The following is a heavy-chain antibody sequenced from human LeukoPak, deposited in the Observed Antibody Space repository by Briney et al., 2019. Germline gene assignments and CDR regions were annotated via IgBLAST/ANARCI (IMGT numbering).Heavy chain of an antibody. J-gene: IGHJ5*02. D-gene: IGHD3-9*01. Sequence: TSETLSLTCAVYGGSFSGYSWSWVRQPPAKGLEWDGEINHSGSTNYNPSLKSRVTISVDTSKNQFSLKLSSVTAADTAVYYCARNPRYFDRFRGHNWFDPWGQGTPVTVSS. CDR1: GGSFSGYS. V-gene: IGHV4-34*01. CDR3: ARNPRYFDRFRGHNWFDP. CDR2: INHSGST.